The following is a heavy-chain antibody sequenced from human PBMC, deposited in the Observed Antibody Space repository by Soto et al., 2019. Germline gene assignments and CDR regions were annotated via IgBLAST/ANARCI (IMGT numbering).Heavy chain of an antibody. CDR1: GYTFTSYA. Sequence: ASVKVSCKASGYTFTSYAMHWVRQAPGQRLEWMGWINAGNGNTKYSQKFQGRVTITRDTSASTAYMELSSLRSEDTAVYYCARDRKAAAGKMNRENWFDPWGQGTLVTVSS. CDR3: ARDRKAAAGKMNRENWFDP. D-gene: IGHD6-13*01. J-gene: IGHJ5*02. CDR2: INAGNGNT. V-gene: IGHV1-3*01.